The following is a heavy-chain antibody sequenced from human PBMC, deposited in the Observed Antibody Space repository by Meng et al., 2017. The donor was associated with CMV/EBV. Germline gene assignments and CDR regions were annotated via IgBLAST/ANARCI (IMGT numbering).Heavy chain of an antibody. J-gene: IGHJ6*02. D-gene: IGHD3-3*01. CDR2: ISAYNGNT. V-gene: IGHV1-18*01. CDR1: GYTFTSYG. Sequence: ASVKVSCKASGYTFTSYGISWVRQAPGQGLEWMGWISAYNGNTNYAQKLQGRATMTTDTSTSTAYMELRSLRSDDTAVYYCARGGFLEWLTHYYYYGMDVWGQGTTVTVSS. CDR3: ARGGFLEWLTHYYYYGMDV.